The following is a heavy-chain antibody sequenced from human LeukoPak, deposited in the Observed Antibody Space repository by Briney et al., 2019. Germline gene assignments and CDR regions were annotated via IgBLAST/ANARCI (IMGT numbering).Heavy chain of an antibody. CDR3: ARDQGGYIYKGIDY. J-gene: IGHJ4*02. V-gene: IGHV7-4-1*02. CDR2: INTNTGNP. CDR1: GYTFTTYA. Sequence: ASVKVSCKASGYTFTTYAMSWVRQAPGQGFEWMGWINTNTGNPTYAQGFTGRFVFSLDTSVSTAYLQISSLKAEDTAVYYCARDQGGYIYKGIDYWGQGTLVTVSS. D-gene: IGHD5-24*01.